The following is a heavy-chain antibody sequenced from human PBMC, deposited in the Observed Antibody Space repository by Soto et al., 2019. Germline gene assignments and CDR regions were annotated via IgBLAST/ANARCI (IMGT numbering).Heavy chain of an antibody. Sequence: PSETLSLTCTVSGGSISSGENFWNWIRQSPGKGLEWIGYIHHSGSTYYNPSLKSRLTISVDTSKNQISLKLNSVTAADTAVYYCARDTGTYPYYFDYWGQGTPVTVSS. J-gene: IGHJ4*02. CDR2: IHHSGST. D-gene: IGHD1-26*01. CDR3: ARDTGTYPYYFDY. CDR1: GGSISSGENF. V-gene: IGHV4-30-4*01.